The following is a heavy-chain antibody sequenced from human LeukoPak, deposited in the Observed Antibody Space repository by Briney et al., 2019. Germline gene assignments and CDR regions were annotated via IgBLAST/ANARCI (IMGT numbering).Heavy chain of an antibody. J-gene: IGHJ6*03. CDR3: ARVSWFPGTSYYYMDV. CDR1: GYSIRNGYN. CDR2: IYQSGTT. D-gene: IGHD1-1*01. Sequence: SETLSLTCTVSGYSIRNGYNWGWIRQSPGKGLEWIGSIYQSGTTYDNPSLKSRVTLSIDTSKNLFSLKLTSVTAADTAVYYCARVSWFPGTSYYYMDVWGKGTTVTVSS. V-gene: IGHV4-38-2*02.